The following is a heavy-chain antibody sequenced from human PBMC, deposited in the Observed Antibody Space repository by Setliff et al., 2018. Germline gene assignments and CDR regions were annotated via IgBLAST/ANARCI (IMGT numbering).Heavy chain of an antibody. Sequence: GESLQISCKASGYIFTTYWIGWVRQMPGKGLEWMGLIYPEDSDTRHSPSFPGHVTISADKSINTAYLQWSSLKASDSAIYYCMRQDFYGSGSPSKGNAMDVWGQGTTVTVSS. CDR2: IYPEDSDT. CDR3: MRQDFYGSGSPSKGNAMDV. D-gene: IGHD3-10*01. CDR1: GYIFTTYW. J-gene: IGHJ6*02. V-gene: IGHV5-51*01.